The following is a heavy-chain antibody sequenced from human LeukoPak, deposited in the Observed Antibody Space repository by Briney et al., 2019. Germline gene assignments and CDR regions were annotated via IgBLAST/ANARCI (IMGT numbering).Heavy chain of an antibody. CDR3: ARGGEIVLTGYSYFGY. D-gene: IGHD3-9*01. CDR1: GGSITSSHYY. V-gene: IGHV4-39*07. J-gene: IGHJ4*02. Sequence: SETLSLTCTVSGGSITSSHYYWGLIRQPPGKGLEWSGSIYYSGSTYYSTSLRSRVTISVDTSKNQFSLKVSSVTAADTAVDYCARGGEIVLTGYSYFGYWGPGNLVTVSS. CDR2: IYYSGST.